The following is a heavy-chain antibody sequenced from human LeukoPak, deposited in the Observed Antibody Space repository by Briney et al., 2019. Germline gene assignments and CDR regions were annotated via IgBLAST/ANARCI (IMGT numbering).Heavy chain of an antibody. V-gene: IGHV3-33*06. CDR2: IWYDGSKQ. Sequence: PGRSLRLSCAASGFTFSNYGMHWVRQAPGKGLEWVALIWYDGSKQHYADSVKGRFTISRDNSNNTLYLQMNSLRAEDTAVYFCAKDGRSGLNYVYMDVWGKGATVTVSS. CDR1: GFTFSNYG. D-gene: IGHD2-15*01. J-gene: IGHJ6*03. CDR3: AKDGRSGLNYVYMDV.